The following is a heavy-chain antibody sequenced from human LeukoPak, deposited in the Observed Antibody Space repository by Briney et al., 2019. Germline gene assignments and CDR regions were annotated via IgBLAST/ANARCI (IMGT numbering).Heavy chain of an antibody. Sequence: GGSLRLSCAASGFTFSSYEMNWVRQAPGKGLEWVSYISSSGSTIYYADSVKGRFTISRDNAKNSLYLQMSSLRGEDTAVYYCARDKVVGATHLDYWGQGTLVTVSS. D-gene: IGHD1-26*01. CDR3: ARDKVVGATHLDY. CDR2: ISSSGSTI. CDR1: GFTFSSYE. V-gene: IGHV3-48*03. J-gene: IGHJ4*02.